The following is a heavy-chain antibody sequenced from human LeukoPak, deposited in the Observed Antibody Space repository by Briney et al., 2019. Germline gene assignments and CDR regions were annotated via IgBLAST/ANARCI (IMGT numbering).Heavy chain of an antibody. D-gene: IGHD1-1*01. CDR2: IGIDSGNA. J-gene: IGHJ4*02. V-gene: IGHV3-48*01. Sequence: GGSLRLSCTASGFPFIEYSMNWVRQAPGKGLEWISYIGIDSGNAKYADSVRGRFTISADKAKNSLYLQMNSLRVEDTAVYYCARDHNYAFDNWGQGTLVSVAS. CDR3: ARDHNYAFDN. CDR1: GFPFIEYS.